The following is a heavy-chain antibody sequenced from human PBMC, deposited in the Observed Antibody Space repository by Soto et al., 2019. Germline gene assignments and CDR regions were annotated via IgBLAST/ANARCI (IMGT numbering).Heavy chain of an antibody. CDR1: GGSFSGYY. CDR3: ARLTGRYSSGYFDY. V-gene: IGHV4-34*01. CDR2: INHSGST. Sequence: SETLSLTCAVYGGSFSGYYWSWIRQPPGKGLEWIGEINHSGSTNYNPSLKSRVTISVDTSKNQFSLKLSSVTAADTAVYYCARLTGRYSSGYFDYWGQGTLVTVSS. J-gene: IGHJ4*02. D-gene: IGHD6-19*01.